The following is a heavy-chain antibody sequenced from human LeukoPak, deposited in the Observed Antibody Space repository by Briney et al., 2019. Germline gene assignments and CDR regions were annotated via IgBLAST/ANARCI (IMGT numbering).Heavy chain of an antibody. D-gene: IGHD3-3*01. CDR3: ASGIYDFWSGYDY. J-gene: IGHJ4*02. Sequence: SQTLSLTCTVSGGSISSGDYYWSWIRQPPGKGLEWIGYIYCSGSTYYNPSLKSRVTISVDTSKNQFSLKLSSVTAADTAVYYCASGIYDFWSGYDYWGQGTLVTVSS. CDR2: IYCSGST. V-gene: IGHV4-30-4*01. CDR1: GGSISSGDYY.